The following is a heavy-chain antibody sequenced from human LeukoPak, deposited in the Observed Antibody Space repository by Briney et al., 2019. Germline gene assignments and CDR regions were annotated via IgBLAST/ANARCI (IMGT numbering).Heavy chain of an antibody. CDR2: IYTSGST. V-gene: IGHV4-61*02. D-gene: IGHD3-9*01. CDR3: ARDISMTGFRGPDAFDI. Sequence: SETLSLTCTVSGGSISNSIYYWSWIRQPAGKGLEWIGRIYTSGSTNYNPSLKSRVTISVDTSKNQFSLKLSSVTAADTAVYFCARDISMTGFRGPDAFDIWGQGAMVTVSS. J-gene: IGHJ3*02. CDR1: GGSISNSIYY.